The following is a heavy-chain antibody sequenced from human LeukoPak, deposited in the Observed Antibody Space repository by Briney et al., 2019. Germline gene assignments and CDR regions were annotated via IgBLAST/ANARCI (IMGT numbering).Heavy chain of an antibody. J-gene: IGHJ5*02. CDR2: IYPGDSDA. CDR3: ARLSGSYRGWFDP. CDR1: GYTFDSYW. V-gene: IGHV5-51*01. Sequence: GESLKISCQGSGYTFDSYWIGWVRQMPAKGLEWMGIIYPGDSDARYSPSFQGQVTFSADRSISTAYLQWGSLQASDTAMYYCARLSGSYRGWFDPWGQGILVTVSS. D-gene: IGHD1-26*01.